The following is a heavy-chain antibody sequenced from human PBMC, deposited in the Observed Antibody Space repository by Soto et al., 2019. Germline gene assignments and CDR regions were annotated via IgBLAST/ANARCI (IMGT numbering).Heavy chain of an antibody. D-gene: IGHD5-18*01. CDR1: GFTFSSYA. CDR2: ISGSGGST. CDR3: AKVMVKNWFDP. V-gene: IGHV3-23*01. J-gene: IGHJ5*02. Sequence: GGSLRLSCAASGFTFSSYAMSWVRQAPGKGLEWVSGISGSGGSTYYADSVKGRFTISRDNSKNTLYLQMSGLRAEDTAVYYCAKVMVKNWFDPWGQGTLVTVSS.